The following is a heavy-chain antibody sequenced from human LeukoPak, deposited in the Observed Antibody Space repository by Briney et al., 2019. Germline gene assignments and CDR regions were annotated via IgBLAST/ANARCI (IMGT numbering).Heavy chain of an antibody. Sequence: SETLSLTCTVSGGSISSYFWTWMRQPPGKTLEWIGYISSSGSSNYNPSLKSRVTISVDTSKNQFSLKLSSVTAADTAVYYCASSLWFGENHDAFDIWGQGTMVTVSS. CDR2: ISSSGSS. V-gene: IGHV4-59*01. CDR3: ASSLWFGENHDAFDI. D-gene: IGHD3-10*01. J-gene: IGHJ3*02. CDR1: GGSISSYF.